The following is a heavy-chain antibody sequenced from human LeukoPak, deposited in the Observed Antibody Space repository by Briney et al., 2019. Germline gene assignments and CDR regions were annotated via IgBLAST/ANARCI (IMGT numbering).Heavy chain of an antibody. Sequence: SGGSLRLSCAASGFTFSSYGMHWVRQAPGKGLEWVAFIRYDGSNKYYADSLKGRFTISRDNSKNTLYLQMNSLIAEDTAVYYCASARPEIDYWGQGTLVTVSS. CDR2: IRYDGSNK. CDR3: ASARPEIDY. V-gene: IGHV3-30*02. D-gene: IGHD1-14*01. CDR1: GFTFSSYG. J-gene: IGHJ4*02.